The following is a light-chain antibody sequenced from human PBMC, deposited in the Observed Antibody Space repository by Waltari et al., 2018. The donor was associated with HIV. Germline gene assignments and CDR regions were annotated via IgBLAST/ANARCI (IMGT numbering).Light chain of an antibody. CDR3: AAWTDSLTAVV. CDR2: RNN. V-gene: IGLV1-47*01. J-gene: IGLJ2*01. CDR1: SSNIGSYY. Sequence: QSVLTQPPSASGTPGQRVTISCSGSSSNIGSYYVYWYQQLPGTAPKLLIYRNNQRPSWVPARFSGSKSGTSASLAINGLRSEDEADYYCAAWTDSLTAVVFGGGTKLSVL.